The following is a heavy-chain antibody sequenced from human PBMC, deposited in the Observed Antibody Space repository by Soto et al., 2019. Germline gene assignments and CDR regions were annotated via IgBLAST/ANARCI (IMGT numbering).Heavy chain of an antibody. CDR1: GGSISSYY. J-gene: IGHJ6*02. CDR2: IYTSGST. CDR3: ARERYFDWYDYYYGMDV. D-gene: IGHD3-9*01. Sequence: ASETLSLTCTVSGGSISSYYWSWIRQPAGKGLEWIGRIYTSGSTNYNPSLKSRVTMSVDTSKNQFSLKLSSVTAADTAVYYCARERYFDWYDYYYGMDVWGQGTTVTVSS. V-gene: IGHV4-4*07.